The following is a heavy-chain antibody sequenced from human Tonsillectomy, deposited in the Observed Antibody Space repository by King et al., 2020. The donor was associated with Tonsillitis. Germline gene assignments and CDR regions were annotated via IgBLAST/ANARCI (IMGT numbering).Heavy chain of an antibody. CDR1: GFTFSNYW. CDR2: IKSDGSST. CDR3: ARAPHDILTGYSPVDY. D-gene: IGHD3-9*01. Sequence: LVESGGGLVQPGGSPRLSCAASGFTFSNYWMHWVRQAPGKGLVWVSRIKSDGSSTTYADSVKGRFTISRGNAKNTLYLQMNSLRAEDTAVYYCARAPHDILTGYSPVDYWGQGTLVTVSS. V-gene: IGHV3-74*01. J-gene: IGHJ4*02.